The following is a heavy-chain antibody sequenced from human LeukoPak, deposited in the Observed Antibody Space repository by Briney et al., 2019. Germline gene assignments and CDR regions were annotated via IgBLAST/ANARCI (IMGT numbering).Heavy chain of an antibody. D-gene: IGHD3-16*01. Sequence: GGSLRLSCAASGFTFSSYAMSWVRQAPGKGLEWVSGISGSGGSTYCADSVKGRITISRDNSKNTLYLQMNSLRAEDTAVYYCAKGKGDTGGSFDYWGQGTLVTVSS. CDR2: ISGSGGST. J-gene: IGHJ4*02. CDR1: GFTFSSYA. V-gene: IGHV3-23*01. CDR3: AKGKGDTGGSFDY.